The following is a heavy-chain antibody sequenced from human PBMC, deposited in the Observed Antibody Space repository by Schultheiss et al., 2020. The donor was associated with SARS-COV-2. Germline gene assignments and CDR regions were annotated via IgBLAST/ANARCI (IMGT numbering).Heavy chain of an antibody. CDR2: FDPEDGET. CDR3: AADPYYDYSNYYAFDI. Sequence: ASVKVSCKVSGYTLTELSMHWVRQAPGKGLEWMGGFDPEDGETIYAQKFQGRVTMTEDTSTDTAYMELSSLRSEDTAVYYCAADPYYDYSNYYAFDIWGQGTMVTVSS. J-gene: IGHJ3*02. CDR1: GYTLTELS. V-gene: IGHV1-24*01. D-gene: IGHD4-11*01.